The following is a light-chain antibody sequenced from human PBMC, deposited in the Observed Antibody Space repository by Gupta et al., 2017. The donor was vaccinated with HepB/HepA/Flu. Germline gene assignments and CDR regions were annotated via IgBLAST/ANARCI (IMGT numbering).Light chain of an antibody. CDR3: QQFNSYPIT. CDR1: QDINSH. J-gene: IGKJ5*01. Sequence: DIQLTQSPSFLSASVGDRVTITCRASQDINSHLVWYQEKPGKAPDLLIYSASTLQSGVPSRFSGSGSGTEFTLTISSLQPEDFATYYCQQFNSYPITFGQGTRLDIK. V-gene: IGKV1-9*01. CDR2: SAS.